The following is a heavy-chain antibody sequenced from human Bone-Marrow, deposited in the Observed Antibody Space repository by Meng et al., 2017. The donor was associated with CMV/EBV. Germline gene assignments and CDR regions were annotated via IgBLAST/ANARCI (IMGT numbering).Heavy chain of an antibody. D-gene: IGHD3-16*01. CDR1: GFTVSSNY. CDR2: IYSGGST. J-gene: IGHJ6*02. Sequence: GGSLRLSCAASGFTVSSNYMSWVRQAPGKGLEWVSVIYSGGSTYYAASVKGRFTISRDNSKNTLYLQMNSLRAEDTAVYYCAREFGHRSYYYGMDVWGQGTTVTVSS. CDR3: AREFGHRSYYYGMDV. V-gene: IGHV3-53*01.